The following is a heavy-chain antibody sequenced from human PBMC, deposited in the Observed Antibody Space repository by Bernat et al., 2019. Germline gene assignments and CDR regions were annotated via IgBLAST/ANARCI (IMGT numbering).Heavy chain of an antibody. J-gene: IGHJ4*02. V-gene: IGHV1-18*01. D-gene: IGHD6-13*01. Sequence: QVQLVQSGTEVKKPGASVRVSCKTSGYTFTHHGIGWVRQAPGQGLEWLGWISGYNGDTIYAQRLQGRVTMTTNTPTNTAYMELTSLRPDDTAVYYCARDPSNTSGWYAYFDSWGQGTLVTVSS. CDR1: GYTFTHHG. CDR2: ISGYNGDT. CDR3: ARDPSNTSGWYAYFDS.